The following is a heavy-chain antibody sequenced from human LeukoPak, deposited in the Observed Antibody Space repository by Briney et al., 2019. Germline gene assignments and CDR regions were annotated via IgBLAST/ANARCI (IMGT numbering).Heavy chain of an antibody. V-gene: IGHV4-59*12. J-gene: IGHJ3*01. CDR2: IYYSGST. CDR1: GGSISRYY. Sequence: SETLSLTCTVSGGSISRYYWSWIRQPPGKGLEWIGNIYYSGSTNYNPSLKSRVTISVDTSKNQFSLKLSSVTAADTAVYYCARSAYNTYSNDAFDVWGQGTMVTVSS. D-gene: IGHD2-21*01. CDR3: ARSAYNTYSNDAFDV.